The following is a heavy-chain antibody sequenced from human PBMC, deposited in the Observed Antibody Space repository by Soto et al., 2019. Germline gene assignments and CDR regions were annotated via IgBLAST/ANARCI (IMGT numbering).Heavy chain of an antibody. CDR2: IWYDGSNK. CDR3: ARESRRARSAEYFQH. D-gene: IGHD2-15*01. Sequence: GGSLRLSCAASGFTFSSYGMHWVRQAPGKGLEWVAVIWYDGSNKYYADSVKGRFTISRDNSKNTLYLQMNSLRAEDTAVYYCARESRRARSAEYFQHWGQGTLVTVSS. CDR1: GFTFSSYG. V-gene: IGHV3-33*01. J-gene: IGHJ1*01.